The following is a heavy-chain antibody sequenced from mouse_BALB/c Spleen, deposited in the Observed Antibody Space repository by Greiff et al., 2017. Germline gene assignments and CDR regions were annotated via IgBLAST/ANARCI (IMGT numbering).Heavy chain of an antibody. CDR1: GFSLTSYG. D-gene: IGHD2-1*01. Sequence: VHLVESGPGLVQPSQSLSITCTVSGFSLTSYGVNWVRQSPGKGLEWLGVIWSGGSTDYNAAFISRLSISKDNSKSQVFFKMNSLQANDTAIYYCARNLYGNYPPGFAYWGQGTLVTVSA. V-gene: IGHV2-2*02. CDR3: ARNLYGNYPPGFAY. CDR2: IWSGGST. J-gene: IGHJ3*01.